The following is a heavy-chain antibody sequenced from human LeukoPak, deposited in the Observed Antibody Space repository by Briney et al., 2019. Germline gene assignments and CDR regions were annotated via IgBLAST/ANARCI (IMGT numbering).Heavy chain of an antibody. CDR3: ARGRGGTVWQRIAGYASYYYYGMDV. CDR1: GFTFSSYG. V-gene: IGHV3-30*03. J-gene: IGHJ6*02. CDR2: ISYDGSNK. D-gene: IGHD4-17*01. Sequence: GGSLRLSCAASGFTFSSYGMHWVRQAPDKGLEWVAVISYDGSNKYYADSVKGRFTISRDNSQNTLYLQMNSLRAEDTAVYYCARGRGGTVWQRIAGYASYYYYGMDVWGQGTTVTVSS.